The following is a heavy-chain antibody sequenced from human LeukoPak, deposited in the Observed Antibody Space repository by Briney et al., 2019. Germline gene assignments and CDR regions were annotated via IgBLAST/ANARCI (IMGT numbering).Heavy chain of an antibody. J-gene: IGHJ4*02. V-gene: IGHV4-59*01. Sequence: SETLSLTCTVSGGSISSYFWSWIRQPPGKGLEWIGYIYYSGSTNYNPSLKSRLTISVDTSKNQFSLKLSSVTAADTAVYYCARETYCGGDCYSGFDYWGQGTLVTVSS. CDR2: IYYSGST. CDR3: ARETYCGGDCYSGFDY. D-gene: IGHD2-21*02. CDR1: GGSISSYF.